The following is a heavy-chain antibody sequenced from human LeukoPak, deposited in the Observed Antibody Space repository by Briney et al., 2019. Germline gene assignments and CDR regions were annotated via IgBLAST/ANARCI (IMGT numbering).Heavy chain of an antibody. V-gene: IGHV3-48*01. J-gene: IGHJ4*02. CDR2: ISGSSGII. D-gene: IGHD2-2*01. Sequence: GGSLRLSCAASGFTFNTYTMNWVRQAPGKGLEWVSYISGSSGIIDYADSVKGRFTISGDNSKNTLYLQMNSLRAEDTAVYYCANRCSSTSCYYYWGQGTLVTVSS. CDR3: ANRCSSTSCYYY. CDR1: GFTFNTYT.